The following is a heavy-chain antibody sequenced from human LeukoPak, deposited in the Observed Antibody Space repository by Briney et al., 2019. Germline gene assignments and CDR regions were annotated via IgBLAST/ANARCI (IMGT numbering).Heavy chain of an antibody. CDR2: IYYSGST. V-gene: IGHV4-59*01. CDR3: ARVSSSVPDY. J-gene: IGHJ4*02. D-gene: IGHD6-13*01. Sequence: PSETLSLTCTVSGGSISSYYWSWIRQPSGKGLEWIGYIYYSGSTNYNPSLKSRVTISVDTSKNQFSLKLSSVTAADTAVYYCARVSSSVPDYWGQGTLVTVSS. CDR1: GGSISSYY.